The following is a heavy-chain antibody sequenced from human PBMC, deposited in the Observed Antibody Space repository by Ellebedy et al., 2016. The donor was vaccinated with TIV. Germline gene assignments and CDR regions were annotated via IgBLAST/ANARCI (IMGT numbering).Heavy chain of an antibody. D-gene: IGHD6-19*01. Sequence: ASVKVSCKVSGYTLTALSMHWVRQAPGQGLEWMGWINPNSGGTNYAQKFQGRVTMTRDTSISTAYMELSSLRSEDTAVYYCARDFRAVAGRDYWGQGTLVTVSS. V-gene: IGHV1-2*02. CDR2: INPNSGGT. CDR1: GYTLTALS. J-gene: IGHJ4*02. CDR3: ARDFRAVAGRDY.